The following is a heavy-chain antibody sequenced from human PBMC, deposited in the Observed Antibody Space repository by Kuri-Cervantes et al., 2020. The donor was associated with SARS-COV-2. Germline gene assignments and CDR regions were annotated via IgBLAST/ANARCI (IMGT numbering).Heavy chain of an antibody. D-gene: IGHD3-22*01. Sequence: SVKVSCKASGYTFTGYYMHWVRQAPGQGLEWMGWINPNSGGTNYAQKFQGRVTMTRDTSISTAYMELSRLRSDDTAVYYCARDRTDDSSPPDAFDIWGQGTMVT. J-gene: IGHJ3*02. CDR3: ARDRTDDSSPPDAFDI. CDR2: INPNSGGT. V-gene: IGHV1-2*02. CDR1: GYTFTGYY.